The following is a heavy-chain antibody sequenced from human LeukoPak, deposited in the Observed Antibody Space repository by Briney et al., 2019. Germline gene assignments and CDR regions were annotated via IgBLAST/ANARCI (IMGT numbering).Heavy chain of an antibody. CDR1: GFTFSSYA. Sequence: GGSLRLSCAATGFTFSSYAMHWVRQAPGKGLEWVAVISYDGSNKYYADSVKGRFTISRDNSKNTLYLQMNSLRAEDTAVYYCARGWRMGDYYYGMDVWGQGTTVTVSS. D-gene: IGHD1-26*01. CDR2: ISYDGSNK. V-gene: IGHV3-30-3*01. CDR3: ARGWRMGDYYYGMDV. J-gene: IGHJ6*02.